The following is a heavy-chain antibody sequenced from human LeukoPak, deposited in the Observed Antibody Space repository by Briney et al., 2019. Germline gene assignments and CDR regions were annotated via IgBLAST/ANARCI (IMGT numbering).Heavy chain of an antibody. J-gene: IGHJ4*02. CDR3: TRGGAASYIAD. CDR1: GFTFSDYE. D-gene: IGHD1-26*01. Sequence: PGGSLRLSCAASGFTFSDYEMNWVRQAPRKGLEWASYIENSGRDTYYADSVKGRFTISRDNAKNSLYLQMNSLRAEDTALYYCTRGGAASYIADWGQGTLVTVSS. V-gene: IGHV3-48*03. CDR2: IENSGRDT.